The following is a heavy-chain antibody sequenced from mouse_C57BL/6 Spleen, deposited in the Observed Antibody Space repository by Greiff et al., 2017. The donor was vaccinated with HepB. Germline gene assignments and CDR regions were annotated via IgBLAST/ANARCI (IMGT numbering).Heavy chain of an antibody. V-gene: IGHV5-17*01. D-gene: IGHD4-1*01. CDR3: ARGWDEAWFAY. Sequence: DVMLVESGGGLVKPGGSLKLSCAASGFTFSDYGMHWVRQAPEKGLEWVAYISSGSSTIYYADTVKGRFTISRDNAKNTLFLQMTSLRSEDTAMYYCARGWDEAWFAYWGQGTLVTVSA. CDR2: ISSGSSTI. J-gene: IGHJ3*01. CDR1: GFTFSDYG.